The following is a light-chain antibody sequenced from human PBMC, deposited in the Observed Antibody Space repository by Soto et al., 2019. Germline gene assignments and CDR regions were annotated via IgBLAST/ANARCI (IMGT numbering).Light chain of an antibody. J-gene: IGKJ1*01. CDR2: GAS. CDR3: RLSGRSPGT. Sequence: EIALTQSPGTRSVSPGERGVVSCGGSQSVSGRYLAWYQQIHGQAPRLLIYGASSRATAIPDTFSGSVSVTDGTVPSSGMEPKDGPVYSRRLSGRSPGTFGQGTKVDIK. CDR1: QSVSGRY. V-gene: IGKV3-20*01.